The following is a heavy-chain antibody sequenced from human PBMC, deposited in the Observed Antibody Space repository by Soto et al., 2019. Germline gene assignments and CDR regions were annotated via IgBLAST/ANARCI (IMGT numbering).Heavy chain of an antibody. J-gene: IGHJ4*02. Sequence: PGGSLRLSCAASGFTFSSYAMSWVRQAPGKGLEWASAISGSGGSTYYADSVKGRFTISRDNSKNTLYLQMNSLRAEDTAVYYCAKDPYGGNSYFDYWGQGTLVTVSS. CDR1: GFTFSSYA. CDR2: ISGSGGST. CDR3: AKDPYGGNSYFDY. D-gene: IGHD4-17*01. V-gene: IGHV3-23*01.